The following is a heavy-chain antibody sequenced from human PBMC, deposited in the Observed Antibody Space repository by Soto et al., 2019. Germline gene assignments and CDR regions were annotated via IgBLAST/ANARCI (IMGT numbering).Heavy chain of an antibody. Sequence: QVQLVQSGAEVKKPGASVKVSCKASGYTFTSYDINWVRQATGQGLEWMGWMNPNSGNTGYAQKFQGRVTMTRNTSISPAYMELSSLRSEATAVYYCARGYCSGGSCYSNWFDPWGQGTLVTVSS. CDR1: GYTFTSYD. J-gene: IGHJ5*02. V-gene: IGHV1-8*01. CDR2: MNPNSGNT. CDR3: ARGYCSGGSCYSNWFDP. D-gene: IGHD2-15*01.